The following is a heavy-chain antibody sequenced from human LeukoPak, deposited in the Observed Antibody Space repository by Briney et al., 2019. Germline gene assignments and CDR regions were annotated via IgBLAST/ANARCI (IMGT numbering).Heavy chain of an antibody. CDR3: ARVEGGYDYFDY. D-gene: IGHD5-12*01. J-gene: IGHJ4*02. Sequence: SETLSLTCTVSGYSISSGYYWGWIRQPPGKGLEWIGSIYHSGSTYYNPSLESRVTISVDTSKNQFSLKLSSVTAADTAVYYCARVEGGYDYFDYWGQGTLVTVSS. CDR2: IYHSGST. V-gene: IGHV4-38-2*02. CDR1: GYSISSGYY.